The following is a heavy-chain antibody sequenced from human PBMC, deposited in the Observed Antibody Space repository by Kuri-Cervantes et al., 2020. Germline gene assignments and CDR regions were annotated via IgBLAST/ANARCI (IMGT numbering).Heavy chain of an antibody. CDR3: ARGGGHYYYGMDV. CDR1: GGSISSGGYY. CDR2: IYYSGST. V-gene: IGHV4-61*08. D-gene: IGHD2-15*01. Sequence: SQTLSLTCAVSGGSISSGGYYWSWIRQPPGKGLEWIGYIYYSGSTNYNPSLKSRVTISVDTSKNQFSLKLSSVTAADTAVYYCARGGGHYYYGMDVWGQGTTVPVAS. J-gene: IGHJ6*01.